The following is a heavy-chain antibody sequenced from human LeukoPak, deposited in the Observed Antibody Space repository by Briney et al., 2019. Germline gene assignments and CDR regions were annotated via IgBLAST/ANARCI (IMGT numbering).Heavy chain of an antibody. CDR2: ISSSSSYI. Sequence: GGSLRLSCAASGFTFSSYTMNWVRQAPGKGLEWVSSISSSSSYIYYADSVKGRFTISRDNAKNSLFLQMNGLRAEDAAVYYCARAYGNGRFDPWGQGTLVTVSS. V-gene: IGHV3-21*01. J-gene: IGHJ5*02. CDR1: GFTFSSYT. CDR3: ARAYGNGRFDP. D-gene: IGHD2-8*01.